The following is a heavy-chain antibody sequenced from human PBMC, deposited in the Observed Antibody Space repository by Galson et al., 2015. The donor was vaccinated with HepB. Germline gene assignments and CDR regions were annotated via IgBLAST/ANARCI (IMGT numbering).Heavy chain of an antibody. CDR1: GFTFSNYA. V-gene: IGHV3-23*01. J-gene: IGHJ4*02. CDR3: AKDESEALNDFWSGYSPAPPYS. CDR2: ISGSGVDT. D-gene: IGHD3-3*01. Sequence: SLRLSCAASGFTFSNYAMRWVRQAPGKGLEWVSGISGSGVDTYYADSVKGRFTISRDNSKNTLYLQMNSLRAEDTAVYYCAKDESEALNDFWSGYSPAPPYSWGQGTLVTVSS.